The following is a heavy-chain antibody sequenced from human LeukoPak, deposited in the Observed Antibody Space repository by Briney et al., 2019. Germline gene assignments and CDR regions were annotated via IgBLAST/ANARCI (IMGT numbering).Heavy chain of an antibody. Sequence: ASVKVSCKASGYTFTSYYIHWVRQAPGQGLEWMGIINPSGGSASYAQKFEGRVTMTRDTSTSTVYMELSSLRAEDTAVYYCARDSKTSSLADRWGQGTLVTVSS. V-gene: IGHV1-46*01. D-gene: IGHD2-2*01. J-gene: IGHJ5*02. CDR3: ARDSKTSSLADR. CDR2: INPSGGSA. CDR1: GYTFTSYY.